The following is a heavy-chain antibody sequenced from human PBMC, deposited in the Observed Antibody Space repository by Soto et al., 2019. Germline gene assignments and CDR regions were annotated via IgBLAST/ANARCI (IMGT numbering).Heavy chain of an antibody. CDR2: IYWDGDK. CDR1: GFSLSTSGAA. CDR3: AHRATMTIFGLIIENGSWFDP. D-gene: IGHD3-3*01. Sequence: QINLIESGPTLVKPTQTLTLTCTFSGFSLSTSGAAVGWVRQPPGRALEWLALIYWDGDKRYNASLGNRLTITKDTSMSQVVLTLTNVDPADTATYYCAHRATMTIFGLIIENGSWFDPWGQGTRVIVSS. J-gene: IGHJ5*02. V-gene: IGHV2-5*02.